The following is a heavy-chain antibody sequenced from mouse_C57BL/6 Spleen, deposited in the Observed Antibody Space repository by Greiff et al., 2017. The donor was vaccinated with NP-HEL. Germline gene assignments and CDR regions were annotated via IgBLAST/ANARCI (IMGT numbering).Heavy chain of an antibody. CDR2: ISSGGDYI. CDR3: TREGIYDGYYKYFDY. V-gene: IGHV5-9-1*02. D-gene: IGHD2-3*01. CDR1: GFTFSSYA. Sequence: EVMLVESGEGLVKPGGSLKLSCAASGFTFSSYAMSWVRQTPEKRLEWVAYISSGGDYIYYADTVKGRFTISRDNARNTLYLQMSSLKSEDTAMYYCTREGIYDGYYKYFDYWGQGTTLTVSS. J-gene: IGHJ2*01.